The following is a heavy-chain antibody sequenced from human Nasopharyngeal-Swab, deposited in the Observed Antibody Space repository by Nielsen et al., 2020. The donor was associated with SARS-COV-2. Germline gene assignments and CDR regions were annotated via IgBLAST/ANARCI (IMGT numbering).Heavy chain of an antibody. CDR2: IYYSGST. D-gene: IGHD3-22*01. Sequence: GSLRLSCAASGFTFSSYSMNWVRQAPGKGLEWIGYIYYSGSTYYNPSLKSRVTISVDTSKNQFSLKLSSVTAADTAVYYCARGDSSGYHTASYFDLWGRGTLVTVSS. V-gene: IGHV4-59*06. CDR3: ARGDSSGYHTASYFDL. J-gene: IGHJ2*01. CDR1: GFTFSSYS.